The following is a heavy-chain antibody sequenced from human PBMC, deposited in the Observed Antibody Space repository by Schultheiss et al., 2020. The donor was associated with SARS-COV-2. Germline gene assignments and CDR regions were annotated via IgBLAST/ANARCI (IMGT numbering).Heavy chain of an antibody. J-gene: IGHJ6*03. CDR1: GYTFTGYY. CDR3: ARTYQLLWGLATKNYYYYYMDV. D-gene: IGHD2-2*01. V-gene: IGHV1-69*05. Sequence: SVKVSCKASGYTFTGYYMHWVRQAPGQGLEWMGGIIPIFGTANYAQKFQGRVTITRDTSASTAYMELSSLRSDDTAVYYCARTYQLLWGLATKNYYYYYMDVWGKGTTVTVS. CDR2: IIPIFGTA.